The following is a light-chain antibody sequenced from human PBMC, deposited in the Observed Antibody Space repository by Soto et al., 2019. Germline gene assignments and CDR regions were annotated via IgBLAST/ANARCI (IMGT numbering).Light chain of an antibody. CDR2: GAS. J-gene: IGKJ5*01. Sequence: EIVMTQSPATLSVSPGERATLSCRASQSVNSNLAWYQQKLGQAPRLLIYGASTRATGIPDRFSGSGSGTEFTLTISRLEPEDFAVYYCQQYGSSPITFGQGTRLEI. CDR3: QQYGSSPIT. V-gene: IGKV3-15*01. CDR1: QSVNSN.